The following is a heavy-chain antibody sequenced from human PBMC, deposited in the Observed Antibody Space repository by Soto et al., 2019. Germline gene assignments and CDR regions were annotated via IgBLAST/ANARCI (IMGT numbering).Heavy chain of an antibody. J-gene: IGHJ4*02. CDR3: AKHRAPIAARQHFDY. V-gene: IGHV3-23*01. Sequence: EVQLLESGGGLVQPGGSLRLSCAASGFTFSSYAMSWVRQAPGKGLGWVSAISGSGGSTYYADSVKGRFTISRDNSKNTQYLQMNSLRAEDTAVYYCAKHRAPIAARQHFDYWGQGTLVTVSS. D-gene: IGHD6-6*01. CDR2: ISGSGGST. CDR1: GFTFSSYA.